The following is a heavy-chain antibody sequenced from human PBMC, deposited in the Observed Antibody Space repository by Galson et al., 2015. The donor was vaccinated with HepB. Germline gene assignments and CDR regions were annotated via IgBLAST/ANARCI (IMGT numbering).Heavy chain of an antibody. V-gene: IGHV1-69*10. CDR2: IIPLLGTP. D-gene: IGHD4-23*01. J-gene: IGHJ4*02. CDR1: GGTFSSYA. Sequence: SVKVSCKASGGTFSSYAISWVRQAPGQGLEWMGGIIPLLGTPSYAQKFQGRVTITADKSTSTAYMELSSLRSEDTALYYCTRAPTGTTVVYFDYWGQGTLVTVSS. CDR3: TRAPTGTTVVYFDY.